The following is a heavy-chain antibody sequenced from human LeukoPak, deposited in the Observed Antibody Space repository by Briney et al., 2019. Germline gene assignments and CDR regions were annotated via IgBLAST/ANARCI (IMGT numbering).Heavy chain of an antibody. CDR1: GFTFSSYA. CDR2: ISYDGSNK. Sequence: GGSLRLSCAASGFTFSSYAMHWVRQAPGKGLEWVAVISYDGSNKYYADSVKGRFTISRDNSKNTLYLQMNSLRAEDTAVYYCARGGGYEGSWFGPWGQGTLVTVSS. CDR3: ARGGGYEGSWFGP. D-gene: IGHD5-12*01. J-gene: IGHJ5*02. V-gene: IGHV3-30-3*01.